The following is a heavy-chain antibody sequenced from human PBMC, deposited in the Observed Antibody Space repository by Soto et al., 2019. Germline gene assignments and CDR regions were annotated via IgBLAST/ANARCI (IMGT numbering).Heavy chain of an antibody. J-gene: IGHJ4*02. V-gene: IGHV3-23*01. CDR3: AKAEHSSGWYEGYYFDY. CDR1: GFTFSSYA. CDR2: ISGSGGST. Sequence: EVQLLESGGGLVQPGGSLRLSCAASGFTFSSYAMSWVRQAPGKGLEWVSAISGSGGSTYYADSVKGRFTISRDNSKNQLYLQMNSLRAEDTAVYYCAKAEHSSGWYEGYYFDYWGQGTLVTVSS. D-gene: IGHD6-19*01.